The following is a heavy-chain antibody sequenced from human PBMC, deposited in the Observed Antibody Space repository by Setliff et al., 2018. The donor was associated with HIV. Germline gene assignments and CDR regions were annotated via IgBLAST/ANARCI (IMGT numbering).Heavy chain of an antibody. V-gene: IGHV4-39*01. CDR1: GGSISSSSYY. CDR2: IYYSGST. Sequence: PSETLSLTCTVSGGSISSSSYYWGWIRQPPGKGLEWIGSIYYSGSTYYNPSLKTRVTISVDTSKNQFSLKLSSVTAADTAVYDGASLTTDRFLEWLFVYWGQGTLVTVSS. J-gene: IGHJ4*02. D-gene: IGHD3-3*01. CDR3: ASLTTDRFLEWLFVY.